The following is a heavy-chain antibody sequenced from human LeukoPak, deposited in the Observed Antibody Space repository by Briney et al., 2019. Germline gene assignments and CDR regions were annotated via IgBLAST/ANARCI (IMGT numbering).Heavy chain of an antibody. V-gene: IGHV1-18*01. CDR2: ISTSKGDT. Sequence: ASVTVSCKTSGYTFTTHGISWVRQARGQGLEGMGWISTSKGDTNYAQKFRGRLTMTTDRSTSTAYMELRSLSSDDTAVYYCARDWPTVITDYWGQGTLVTVSS. D-gene: IGHD4-11*01. CDR3: ARDWPTVITDY. J-gene: IGHJ4*02. CDR1: GYTFTTHG.